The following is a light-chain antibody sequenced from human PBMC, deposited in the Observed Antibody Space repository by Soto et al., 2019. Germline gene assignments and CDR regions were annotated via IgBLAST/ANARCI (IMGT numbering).Light chain of an antibody. V-gene: IGKV3-15*01. J-gene: IGKJ1*01. CDR2: GAS. Sequence: EIVLTQSPATLSLSPGERATLSCRASQSVSDNLAWYQQKPGQAPRLLIYGASTRATGIPARFSGSGSGTEFTLTISSLQSEDFVVYYCQQYNNWPRTFGQGTKV. CDR3: QQYNNWPRT. CDR1: QSVSDN.